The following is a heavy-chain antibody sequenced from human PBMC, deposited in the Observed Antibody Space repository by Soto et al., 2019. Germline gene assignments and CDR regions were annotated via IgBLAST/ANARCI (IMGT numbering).Heavy chain of an antibody. CDR2: IIPISDTT. Sequence: QVQLVQSGAEVKKPGSSVKVSCKASGGTFSSYAISWVRQAPGQGLEWMGGIIPISDTTNYAQKFQGRVTITADESTSTAYTELSSLRSEDTAVYYCAKSQGSSTSLEISYYYCSGMDVWGQGTTVTVSS. J-gene: IGHJ6*02. V-gene: IGHV1-69*01. D-gene: IGHD2-2*01. CDR1: GGTFSSYA. CDR3: AKSQGSSTSLEISYYYCSGMDV.